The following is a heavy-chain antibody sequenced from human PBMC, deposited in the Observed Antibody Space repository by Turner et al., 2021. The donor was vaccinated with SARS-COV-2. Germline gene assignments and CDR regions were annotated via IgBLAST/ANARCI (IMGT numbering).Heavy chain of an antibody. D-gene: IGHD5-12*01. J-gene: IGHJ4*02. CDR3: ARTDGYNYDY. CDR2: IYYSGST. V-gene: IGHV4-59*01. CDR1: GGSIRSYY. Sequence: QVQMQESGPGLVKPSETLSLTCTVSGGSIRSYYWRWIRQPPGKGLEWIGYIYYSGSTNYNPSRKSRVTISIDTSKNQCSLKLSSVTAADTAVDYCARTDGYNYDYWGQGTLVTVSS.